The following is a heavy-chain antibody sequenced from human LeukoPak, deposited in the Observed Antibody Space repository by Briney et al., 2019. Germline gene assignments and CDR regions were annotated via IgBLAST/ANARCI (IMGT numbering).Heavy chain of an antibody. CDR3: ARDSGMSSYYYYMDV. V-gene: IGHV4-4*07. J-gene: IGHJ6*03. Sequence: SETRSLTCTVSGGSISGYYWSWIRQPAGKGLEWIGRIYTSGSTNYNPSLKSRVTMSVDTSKNQFSLKLSSVTAADTAVYYCARDSGMSSYYYYMDVWGKGTTVTVSS. CDR1: GGSISGYY. D-gene: IGHD3-10*01. CDR2: IYTSGST.